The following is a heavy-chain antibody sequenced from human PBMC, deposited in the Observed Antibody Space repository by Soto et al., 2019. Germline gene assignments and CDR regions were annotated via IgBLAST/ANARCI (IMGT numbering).Heavy chain of an antibody. Sequence: EVQLVESGGGLVQPGGSLRLSCAASGFTFSSYVMYWVRQAPGKGLEYVSAISSNGGSTYYANSVKGRFTISRDNSKNTLYLQMGSLRAEDMAVYYCARGVVVVVATYGMDVWGQGTTVTVSS. CDR1: GFTFSSYV. J-gene: IGHJ6*02. D-gene: IGHD2-15*01. V-gene: IGHV3-64*01. CDR3: ARGVVVVVATYGMDV. CDR2: ISSNGGST.